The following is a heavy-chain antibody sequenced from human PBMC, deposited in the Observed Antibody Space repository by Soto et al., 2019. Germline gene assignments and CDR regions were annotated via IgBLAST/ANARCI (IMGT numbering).Heavy chain of an antibody. Sequence: GGSLRLSCAASGFTFSSYGMHWVRQAPGKGLEWVAVISYDGSNKYYADSVKGRFTISRDNSKNTLYLQMNSLRAEDTAVYYCAKELAPAVVGDIVATIKGYWGQGTLVTVSS. CDR3: AKELAPAVVGDIVATIKGY. V-gene: IGHV3-30*18. CDR2: ISYDGSNK. CDR1: GFTFSSYG. J-gene: IGHJ4*02. D-gene: IGHD5-12*01.